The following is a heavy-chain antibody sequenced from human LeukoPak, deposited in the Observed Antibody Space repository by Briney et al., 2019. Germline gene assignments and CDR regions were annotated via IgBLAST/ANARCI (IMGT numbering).Heavy chain of an antibody. CDR2: IYHSGST. V-gene: IGHV4-30-2*01. CDR3: ARLWYGSGYYNFDY. D-gene: IGHD3-22*01. J-gene: IGHJ4*02. Sequence: SETLSLTCTVSGGSISSGGYYWSWIRQPPGKGLEWIGYIYHSGSTYYNPSLKSRVTISVDTSKNQFSLKLSSVTAADTAVYYCARLWYGSGYYNFDYWGQGTLVTVSS. CDR1: GGSISSGGYY.